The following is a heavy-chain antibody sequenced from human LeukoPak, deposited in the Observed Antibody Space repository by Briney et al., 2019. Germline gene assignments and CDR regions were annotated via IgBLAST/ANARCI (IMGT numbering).Heavy chain of an antibody. Sequence: ASVKVSCKASGYTFTGYYMHWVRQAPGQGLEWMGRINPNSGGTNYAQKFQGRVTMTRDTSISTAYMELSRLRSDDTAVYYCAREGVNYYDSSGPQAGAVDIWGQGTMVTVSS. CDR2: INPNSGGT. D-gene: IGHD3-22*01. CDR1: GYTFTGYY. CDR3: AREGVNYYDSSGPQAGAVDI. J-gene: IGHJ3*02. V-gene: IGHV1-2*06.